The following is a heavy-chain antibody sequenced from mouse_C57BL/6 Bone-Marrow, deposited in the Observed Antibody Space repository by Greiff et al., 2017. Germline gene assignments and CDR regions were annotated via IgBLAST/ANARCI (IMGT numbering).Heavy chain of an antibody. V-gene: IGHV7-1*01. CDR1: GFTFSDFY. CDR3: ARDASFYAMYY. J-gene: IGHJ4*01. CDR2: SRNKANDYTT. Sequence: EVKVVESGGGLVQSGRSLRLSCATSGFTFSDFYMEWVRQAPGKGLEWIAASRNKANDYTTEYSASVKGRFIVSRDTSQSILYLQMNALRAEDTAIYYCARDASFYAMYYWGQGTSVTVSS.